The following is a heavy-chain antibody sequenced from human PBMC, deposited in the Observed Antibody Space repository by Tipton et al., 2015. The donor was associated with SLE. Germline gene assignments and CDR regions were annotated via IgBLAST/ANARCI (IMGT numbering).Heavy chain of an antibody. V-gene: IGHV4-59*12. J-gene: IGHJ1*01. Sequence: TLSLTCTVSGGSISSYYWSWIRQPPGKGLEWIGYIHYSGSTNYNPSLRSRVTISVDTSKNQFSLKLSSVTAADTAVFYCARDARGSSGWLYFQHWGQGTLVTVSS. CDR1: GGSISSYY. D-gene: IGHD6-19*01. CDR3: ARDARGSSGWLYFQH. CDR2: IHYSGST.